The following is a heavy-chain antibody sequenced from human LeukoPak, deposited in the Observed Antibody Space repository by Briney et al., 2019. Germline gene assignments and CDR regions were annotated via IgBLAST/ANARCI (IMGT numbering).Heavy chain of an antibody. CDR2: IYSGGST. CDR3: AKAYCSTTLCYWNY. J-gene: IGHJ4*02. CDR1: GFTVSSNY. V-gene: IGHV3-66*01. D-gene: IGHD2-2*01. Sequence: GGSLRLSCAASGFTVSSNYMTWFRQAPGKGLEWVSLIYSGGSTYYADSVKGRFTISRDNSKNTLFLQMNSVRAEDTAVYYCAKAYCSTTLCYWNYWGQGTLVTVSS.